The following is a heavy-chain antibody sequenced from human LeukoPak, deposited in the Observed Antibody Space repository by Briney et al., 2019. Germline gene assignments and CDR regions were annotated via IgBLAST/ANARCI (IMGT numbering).Heavy chain of an antibody. CDR1: GGSFSGYY. J-gene: IGHJ6*02. CDR3: ARGPMVYIVATNYYYGMDV. CDR2: INHSGST. Sequence: SETLSLTCAVYGGSFSGYYWSWIRQPPGKGLEWIGEINHSGSTSYNPSLKSRVTISVDTSKNQFSLKLSSVTAADTAVYYCARGPMVYIVATNYYYGMDVWGQGTTVTVSS. V-gene: IGHV4-34*01. D-gene: IGHD5-12*01.